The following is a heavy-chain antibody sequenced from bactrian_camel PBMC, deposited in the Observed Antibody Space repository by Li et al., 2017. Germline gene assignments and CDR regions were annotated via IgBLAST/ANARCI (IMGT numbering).Heavy chain of an antibody. J-gene: IGHJ4*01. D-gene: IGHD5*01. CDR3: ATDALHGLGSPSN. Sequence: HVQLVESGGGLVQPGGSLRLSCSAGAFTSMYWWMGWVRQTPGKGLEWVSTLKWDGTDTYYADFVKGRFTISKGNTMNTAYLQMNSLKSEDTALYYCATDALHGLGSPSNWGQGTQVTVS. CDR2: LKWDGTDT. V-gene: IGHV3S6*01. CDR1: AFTSMYWW.